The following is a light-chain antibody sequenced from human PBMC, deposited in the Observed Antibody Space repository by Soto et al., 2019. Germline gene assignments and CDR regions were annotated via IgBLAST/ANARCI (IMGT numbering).Light chain of an antibody. CDR2: AAS. CDR1: QSISGY. CDR3: QQRYRTHFT. J-gene: IGKJ5*01. V-gene: IGKV1-39*01. Sequence: DIQMTQSPSSLSASVGDRVTIPCRASQSISGYLNWYQQKPGKAPKLLIYAASSLQSGVPSRFSGSGSGTDFTLTISSLQPEDFATYYCQQRYRTHFTFGQGTRLEIK.